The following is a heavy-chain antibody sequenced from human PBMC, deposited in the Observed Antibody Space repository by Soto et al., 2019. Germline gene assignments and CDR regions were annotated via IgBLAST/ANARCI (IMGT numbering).Heavy chain of an antibody. Sequence: GASVKVSCKASGYTFTSYGISWVRQAPGQGLEWMGWISAYNGNTNYAQKLQGRVTMTTDTSTSTAYVELRSLRSDDTAVYYCARVVGDYYDSSGYVDYWGQGTLVTVSS. CDR3: ARVVGDYYDSSGYVDY. V-gene: IGHV1-18*01. D-gene: IGHD3-22*01. CDR2: ISAYNGNT. J-gene: IGHJ4*02. CDR1: GYTFTSYG.